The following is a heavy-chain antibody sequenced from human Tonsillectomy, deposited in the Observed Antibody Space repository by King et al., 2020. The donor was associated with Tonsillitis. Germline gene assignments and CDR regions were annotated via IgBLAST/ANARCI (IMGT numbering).Heavy chain of an antibody. D-gene: IGHD6-13*01. CDR1: GGSISSGGYY. CDR2: VYYSGSA. V-gene: IGHV4-31*03. J-gene: IGHJ6*02. Sequence: VQLQESGPGLVKPSQTLSLTCTVSGGSISSGGYYWSWIRQYPGKGLEWIGYVYYSGSAYYNPSLKSRVTVSVDTSKNQFSLKLSSVTAADTAVYYCARAAAGDYYYGIDVWGQGTTVTVSS. CDR3: ARAAAGDYYYGIDV.